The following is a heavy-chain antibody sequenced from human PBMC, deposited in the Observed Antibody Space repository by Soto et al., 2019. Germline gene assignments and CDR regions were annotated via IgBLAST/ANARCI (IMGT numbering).Heavy chain of an antibody. CDR3: ARERAQANYYLGMDF. CDR2: IWYGGSNK. V-gene: IGHV3-33*01. J-gene: IGHJ6*02. Sequence: GVSLILSCAASGFTFRSYGMHWVRQAPGKGLEWVAVIWYGGSNKYYADSVKGRFTISRDNSKNRLYLQMNSLRVEDTAVYYCARERAQANYYLGMDFWGQGTTVTV. CDR1: GFTFRSYG.